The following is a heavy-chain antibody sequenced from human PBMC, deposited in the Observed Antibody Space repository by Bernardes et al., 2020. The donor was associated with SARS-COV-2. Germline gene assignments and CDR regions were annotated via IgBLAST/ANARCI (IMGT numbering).Heavy chain of an antibody. D-gene: IGHD3-3*01. V-gene: IGHV3-23*01. CDR2: ISGSGGST. J-gene: IGHJ4*02. CDR1: GFTFSSYA. CDR3: AKSDVIFGVVIIAGWFDY. Sequence: GGSLRLSCAASGFTFSSYAMSWVRQAPGKGLEWVSAISGSGGSTYYADSVKGRFTISRDNSKNTLYLQMNSLRAEDTAVYYCAKSDVIFGVVIIAGWFDYWGQGTLVTVSS.